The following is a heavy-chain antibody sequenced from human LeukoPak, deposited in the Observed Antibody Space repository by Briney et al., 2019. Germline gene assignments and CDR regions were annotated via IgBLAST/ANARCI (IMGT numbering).Heavy chain of an antibody. V-gene: IGHV3-53*01. CDR2: IYTDGST. D-gene: IGHD4-23*01. J-gene: IGHJ4*02. Sequence: SGGSLRLSCAASGFTVSRNYMSWVRQSPGKGLEWVSVIYTDGSTYYADSVKGRFTISRDNSKNTLYLQMNSLRAEDTAVYYCAKANGGNDVDLSCWGQGTLVTVSS. CDR1: GFTVSRNY. CDR3: AKANGGNDVDLSC.